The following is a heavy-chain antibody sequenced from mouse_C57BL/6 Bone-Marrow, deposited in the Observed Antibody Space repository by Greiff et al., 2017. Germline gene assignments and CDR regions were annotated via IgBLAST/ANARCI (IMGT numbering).Heavy chain of an antibody. J-gene: IGHJ1*03. CDR2: IHPNSGST. Sequence: QVQLKESGAELVKPGASVKLSCKASGYTFTSYWMHWVKQRPGQGLEWIGMIHPNSGSTNYNEKFKSKATLTVDKSSSTAYMQLSSLTSEDSAVYYFASSHYYGSRYPWYFDVWGTGTTVTVSS. CDR1: GYTFTSYW. CDR3: ASSHYYGSRYPWYFDV. D-gene: IGHD1-1*01. V-gene: IGHV1-64*01.